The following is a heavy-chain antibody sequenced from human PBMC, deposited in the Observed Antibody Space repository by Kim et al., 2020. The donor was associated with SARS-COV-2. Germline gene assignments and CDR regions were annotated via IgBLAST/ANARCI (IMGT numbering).Heavy chain of an antibody. Sequence: ANYAQKFQGRVTITADKSTSTAYMELSSLRSEDTAVYYCARGARATYDYWGQGTLVTVSS. D-gene: IGHD5-12*01. J-gene: IGHJ4*02. V-gene: IGHV1-69*06. CDR2: A. CDR3: ARGARATYDY.